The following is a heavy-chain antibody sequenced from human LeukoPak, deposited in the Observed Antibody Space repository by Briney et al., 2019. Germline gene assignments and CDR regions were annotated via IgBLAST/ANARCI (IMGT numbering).Heavy chain of an antibody. V-gene: IGHV4-4*07. CDR3: ARVPPPGYYYDSSGYCYRDYYYMDV. Sequence: SETLSLTCTVSGGSISSYYWGWIRQPAGKGLEWIGRIYTSGSTNYNPSLKSRVTMSVDTSKNQFSLKLSSVTAADTAVYYCARVPPPGYYYDSSGYCYRDYYYMDVWGKGTTVTVSS. CDR2: IYTSGST. J-gene: IGHJ6*03. CDR1: GGSISSYY. D-gene: IGHD3-22*01.